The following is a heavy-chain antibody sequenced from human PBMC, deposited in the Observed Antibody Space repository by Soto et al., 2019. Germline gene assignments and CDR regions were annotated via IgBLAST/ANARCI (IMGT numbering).Heavy chain of an antibody. CDR1: GYTFTSYY. J-gene: IGHJ4*02. Sequence: QVQLVQSGAEVKKPGASVKVSCKASGYTFTSYYMHWVRQAPGQGLEWMGIINPSGGSTSYAQKYQRRLNMTRETYTSTVYRELSRLRSEDTAVYYCARGGYYYGSGSRSFDYWGQGTLVTGSS. CDR2: INPSGGST. V-gene: IGHV1-46*01. D-gene: IGHD3-10*01. CDR3: ARGGYYYGSGSRSFDY.